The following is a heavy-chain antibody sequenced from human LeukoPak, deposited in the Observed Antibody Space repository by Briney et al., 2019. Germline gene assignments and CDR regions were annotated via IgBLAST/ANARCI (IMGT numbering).Heavy chain of an antibody. CDR3: ARLSIAAVDSDY. J-gene: IGHJ4*02. Sequence: GSLRLSCAASGFTFSSYWMSWVRQAPGKGLEWVANIKQDGSDKYYVDSVKGRFTISRDNAKNSLYLQMNSLRAEDTAVYYCARLSIAAVDSDYWGQGTLVTVSS. D-gene: IGHD6-13*01. CDR1: GFTFSSYW. CDR2: IKQDGSDK. V-gene: IGHV3-7*01.